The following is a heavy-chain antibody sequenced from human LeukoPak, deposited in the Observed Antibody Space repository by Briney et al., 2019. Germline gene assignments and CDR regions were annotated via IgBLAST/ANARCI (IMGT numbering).Heavy chain of an antibody. D-gene: IGHD2-2*01. J-gene: IGHJ5*02. CDR3: ARDAYDYASES. CDR2: LNQDGSDK. Sequence: PGGSLRLSCAASGFTFSSYWMSWVRQAPGKGLEWVANLNQDGSDKKYVDSVKGRFTISRDNAKNSLYLQMNSLRVEDTALYYCARDAYDYASESWGQGTLVTVSS. CDR1: GFTFSSYW. V-gene: IGHV3-7*01.